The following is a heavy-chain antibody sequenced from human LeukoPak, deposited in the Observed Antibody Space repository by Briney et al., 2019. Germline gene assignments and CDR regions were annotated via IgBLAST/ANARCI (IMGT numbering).Heavy chain of an antibody. Sequence: GGSLRLSCAASGFTFSSYAMTWVRQAPGKGLEWVSSISGSGYSTYYADSVKGRFTISRDNSKNTLYLQMNSLRGEDTAVYYCARGVGIEGAGHFDPWGQGTVVTVSS. CDR3: ARGVGIEGAGHFDP. CDR2: ISGSGYST. D-gene: IGHD6-13*01. J-gene: IGHJ5*02. CDR1: GFTFSSYA. V-gene: IGHV3-23*01.